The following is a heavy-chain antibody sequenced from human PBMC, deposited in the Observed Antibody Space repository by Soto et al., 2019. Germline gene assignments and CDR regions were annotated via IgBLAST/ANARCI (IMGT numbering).Heavy chain of an antibody. CDR3: ARLLELDGPNYYYYGMDV. V-gene: IGHV3-53*01. Sequence: GGSLRLSCAASGFTVSSNYMSWVRQAPGKGLEWVSVIYSGGSTYYADSVKGRFTISRDNSKNTLYLQMNSLRAEDTAVYYCARLLELDGPNYYYYGMDVWGQGTTVTVSS. D-gene: IGHD1-7*01. CDR2: IYSGGST. CDR1: GFTVSSNY. J-gene: IGHJ6*02.